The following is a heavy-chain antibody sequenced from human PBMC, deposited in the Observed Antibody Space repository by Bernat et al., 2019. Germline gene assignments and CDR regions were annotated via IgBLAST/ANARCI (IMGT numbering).Heavy chain of an antibody. CDR1: GFTFSSYE. CDR3: ARGARDIAAPHHDAFDI. V-gene: IGHV3-48*03. CDR2: ISSSGSTI. D-gene: IGHD6-6*01. J-gene: IGHJ3*02. Sequence: EVQLVESGGGLVQPGGSLRLSCAASGFTFSSYEMNWVRQAPGKGLEWVSYISSSGSTIYYADSVKGRFTISRDNAKNSLYLQMNSLRAEDMAVYYCARGARDIAAPHHDAFDIWGQGTMVTVSS.